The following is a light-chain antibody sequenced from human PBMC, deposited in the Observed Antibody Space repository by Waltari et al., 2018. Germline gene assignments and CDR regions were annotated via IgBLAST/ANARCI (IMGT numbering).Light chain of an antibody. CDR2: ENT. J-gene: IGLJ7*01. V-gene: IGLV1-51*02. CDR3: GTWDSSLSGAV. Sequence: QSVLPQPPSVSAAPGQRVTTPCSGGSSTIGNNYVSWYRQFPGTSPKRLIYENTERPSGIPCRFSGSKSGTSATLDITGLQAGDEADYYCGTWDSSLSGAVFGGGTHLTVL. CDR1: SSTIGNNY.